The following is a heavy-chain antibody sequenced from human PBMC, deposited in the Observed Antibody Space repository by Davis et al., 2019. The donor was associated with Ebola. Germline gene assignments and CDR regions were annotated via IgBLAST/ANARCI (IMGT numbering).Heavy chain of an antibody. CDR1: GYTFTGYY. J-gene: IGHJ5*02. D-gene: IGHD3-16*01. V-gene: IGHV1-69*10. Sequence: SVKVSCKASGYTFTGYYMHWVRQAPGQGLEWMGGIIPILGIANYAQKFQGRVTITADKSTSTAYMELSSLRSEDTAVYYCAREGGEGILDWFDPWGQGTLVTVSS. CDR2: IIPILGIA. CDR3: AREGGEGILDWFDP.